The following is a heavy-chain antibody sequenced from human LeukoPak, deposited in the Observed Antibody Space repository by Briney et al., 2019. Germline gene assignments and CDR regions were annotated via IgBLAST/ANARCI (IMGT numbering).Heavy chain of an antibody. V-gene: IGHV3-7*01. D-gene: IGHD3-22*01. Sequence: GGSLRLSCAASGFTFSSYWMSWVRQAPGKGLEWVANIKQDGSEKYYVDSVKGRFTISRDNAKNSLYLQMNSRRAEDTAVYYCAREAYYYDSSGYVPENAFDIWGQGTMVTVSS. J-gene: IGHJ3*02. CDR3: AREAYYYDSSGYVPENAFDI. CDR2: IKQDGSEK. CDR1: GFTFSSYW.